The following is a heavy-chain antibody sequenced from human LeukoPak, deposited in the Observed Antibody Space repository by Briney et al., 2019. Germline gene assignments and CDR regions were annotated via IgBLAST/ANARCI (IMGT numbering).Heavy chain of an antibody. V-gene: IGHV4-59*08. Sequence: SETLSLTCTVSGGSISSYYWSWIRQSPGKGLEWIGYIYYSGSTNYNPSLKSRVTISVDTSKNQFSLKLSSVTAADTAVYYCAGKPPSGPGYYYSYGMDVWGQGTTVTVSS. CDR3: AGKPPSGPGYYYSYGMDV. CDR2: IYYSGST. J-gene: IGHJ6*02. CDR1: GGSISSYY.